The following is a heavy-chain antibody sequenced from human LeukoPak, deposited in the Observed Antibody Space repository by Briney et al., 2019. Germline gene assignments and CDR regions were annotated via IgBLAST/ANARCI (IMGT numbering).Heavy chain of an antibody. CDR3: ARDMQQLIDY. CDR1: GYSISSGYY. J-gene: IGHJ4*02. D-gene: IGHD6-13*01. CDR2: IYHSGST. V-gene: IGHV4-38-2*02. Sequence: KASETLSLTCTVSGYSISSGYYWGWIRQPPGKGLEWIGSIYHSGSTYYNPSLKSRVTISVDTSKNQFSLKLSSVTAADTAVYYCARDMQQLIDYWGQGTLVTVSS.